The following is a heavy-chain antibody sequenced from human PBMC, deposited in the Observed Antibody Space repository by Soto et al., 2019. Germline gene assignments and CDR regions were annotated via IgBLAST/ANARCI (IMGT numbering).Heavy chain of an antibody. V-gene: IGHV1-8*01. D-gene: IGHD2-2*01. CDR3: ARGRLSTALDY. CDR1: GYTFTSYD. Sequence: QVQLVQSGAEVKKPGASVKVSCKASGYTFTSYDISWVRQATGQGLEWMGWVNPNTGNTGYVQKLQGRVIMTANISTSTAYIEVRSLRFDDTAVYYCARGRLSTALDYWGQGTLATVSS. J-gene: IGHJ4*02. CDR2: VNPNTGNT.